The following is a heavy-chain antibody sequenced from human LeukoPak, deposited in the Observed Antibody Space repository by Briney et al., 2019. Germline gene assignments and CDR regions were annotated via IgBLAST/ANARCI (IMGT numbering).Heavy chain of an antibody. Sequence: PSETLSLTCTVSGGSISSYYWSWVRQPPGKGLEWIGYIYYSGSTNYNPSLKSRVTISVDTSTNQFSLKLNSVTAADTAVYYCARHDGGGSPSSYYYGMDVWGQGTTVTVSS. V-gene: IGHV4-59*08. CDR1: GGSISSYY. D-gene: IGHD2-15*01. CDR2: IYYSGST. CDR3: ARHDGGGSPSSYYYGMDV. J-gene: IGHJ6*02.